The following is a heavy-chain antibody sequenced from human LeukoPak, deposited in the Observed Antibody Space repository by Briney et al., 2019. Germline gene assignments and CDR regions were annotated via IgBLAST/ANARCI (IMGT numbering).Heavy chain of an antibody. Sequence: ASVKVSCKASGYTFTSYGISWVRQAPGQGLEWMGWISAYNGNTNYAQKLQGRVTMTTDTSTSTAYMELRSLRSEDTAVYYCARRYSGSYYAPFDYWGQGTLVTVSS. CDR2: ISAYNGNT. D-gene: IGHD1-26*01. V-gene: IGHV1-18*01. J-gene: IGHJ4*02. CDR3: ARRYSGSYYAPFDY. CDR1: GYTFTSYG.